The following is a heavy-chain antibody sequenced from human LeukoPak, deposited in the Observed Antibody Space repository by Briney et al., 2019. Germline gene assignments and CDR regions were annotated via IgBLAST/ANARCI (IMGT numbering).Heavy chain of an antibody. CDR3: ARDFLRGAPDYLDL. V-gene: IGHV3-30-3*01. CDR2: IGYDGVNK. J-gene: IGHJ4*02. Sequence: GGSLRLSCTASGFTFSSYPFHWVRQAPGKGLQWVAVIGYDGVNKFYTDSVKGRFTISRDDSKSTPYLQMDSLRADDTAVYYCARDFLRGAPDYLDLWGQGTLVTVSS. CDR1: GFTFSSYP. D-gene: IGHD3-10*01.